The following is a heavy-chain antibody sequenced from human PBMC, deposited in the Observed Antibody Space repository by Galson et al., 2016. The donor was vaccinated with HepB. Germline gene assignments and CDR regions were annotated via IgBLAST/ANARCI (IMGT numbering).Heavy chain of an antibody. CDR3: ASLIGVAPKDMNG. J-gene: IGHJ6*02. V-gene: IGHV3-64*01. D-gene: IGHD3-3*01. Sequence: SLRLSCAASGFTFRRYALHWVRQAPGKGLEYVAGISGDGGSIYHASSVKGRFTISRDNSMDTMYLQMGSLGVDDTGLYYCASLIGVAPKDMNGWGQGTTVTVSS. CDR1: GFTFRRYA. CDR2: ISGDGGSI.